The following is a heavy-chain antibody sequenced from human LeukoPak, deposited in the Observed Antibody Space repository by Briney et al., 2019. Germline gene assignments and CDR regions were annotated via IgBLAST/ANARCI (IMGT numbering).Heavy chain of an antibody. V-gene: IGHV1-69*04. J-gene: IGHJ6*02. Sequence: ASVKVSCKASGGTFSSYAISWVRQAPGQGLEWMGRIIPTLGIANYAQKFQGRVTITADKSTSTAYMELSSLRSEDTAVYYCARGHGPRRHYYYGMDVWGQGTTVTVSS. CDR1: GGTFSSYA. CDR2: IIPTLGIA. CDR3: ARGHGPRRHYYYGMDV.